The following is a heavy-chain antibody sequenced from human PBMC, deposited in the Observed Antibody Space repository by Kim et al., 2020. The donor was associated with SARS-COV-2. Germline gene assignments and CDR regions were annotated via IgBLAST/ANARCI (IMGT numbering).Heavy chain of an antibody. J-gene: IGHJ4*03. CDR1: RGSISNYY. CDR3: AGHASVSWLFDY. CDR2: AFYIGSN. V-gene: IGHV4-59*08. Sequence: SETLSLTCTVSRGSISNYYWSWIRQPPGKGLEWIGFAFYIGSNNYNPSLKSRVTISIDTSKNQFSLKLRSVTAADTAVYYCAGHASVSWLFDYWGQGIRV. D-gene: IGHD6-13*01.